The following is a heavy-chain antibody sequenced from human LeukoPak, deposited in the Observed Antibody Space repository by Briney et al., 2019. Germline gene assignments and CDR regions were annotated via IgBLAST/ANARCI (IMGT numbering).Heavy chain of an antibody. CDR1: GYSFTSYW. D-gene: IGHD3-9*01. Sequence: GESLKISCKGSGYSFTSYWIGWVRQMPGKGLEWMGIIYPGDSDTRYSPSFQGQVTFSADKSISTAYLQWSSLKASDTAMYYCARRGITAGYFMAFDYWGQGTLVTVSS. J-gene: IGHJ4*02. CDR3: ARRGITAGYFMAFDY. CDR2: IYPGDSDT. V-gene: IGHV5-51*01.